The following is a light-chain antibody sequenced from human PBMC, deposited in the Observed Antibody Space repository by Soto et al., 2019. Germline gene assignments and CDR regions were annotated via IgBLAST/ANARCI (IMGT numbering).Light chain of an antibody. V-gene: IGLV2-14*01. Sequence: QSVLTQPASVSGSPGQSITLSCTGTSSDVGGYNYVSWYQQHPGKAPKFMIYDVSHRPPGVSNRFSGSKSGSTASLTISGLQAEDEAFYYCSSYTNTNTPVVFGGGTQLTVL. CDR1: SSDVGGYNY. J-gene: IGLJ3*02. CDR3: SSYTNTNTPVV. CDR2: DVS.